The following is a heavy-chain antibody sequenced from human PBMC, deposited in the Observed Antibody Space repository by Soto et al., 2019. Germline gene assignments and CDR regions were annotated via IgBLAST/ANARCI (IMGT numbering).Heavy chain of an antibody. Sequence: SVKVSCKASGGTFSSYAISWVRQAPGQGLEWMGGIIPIFGTANYAQKFQGRVTITADESTSTAYMELSSLRSEDTAVYYCAGVEYSSSSWVYYFDHWGQGTLVTVSS. D-gene: IGHD6-6*01. CDR1: GGTFSSYA. V-gene: IGHV1-69*13. J-gene: IGHJ4*02. CDR2: IIPIFGTA. CDR3: AGVEYSSSSWVYYFDH.